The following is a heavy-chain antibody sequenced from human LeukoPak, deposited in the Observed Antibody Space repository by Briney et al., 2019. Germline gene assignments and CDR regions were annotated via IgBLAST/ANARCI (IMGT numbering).Heavy chain of an antibody. CDR1: GFTFSSYW. CDR3: ARDLGTHGGHVDP. CDR2: INTDGRST. V-gene: IGHV3-74*01. J-gene: IGHJ5*02. D-gene: IGHD5-12*01. Sequence: GGSLRLSCAASGFTFSSYWMHWVRQAPGKGLVWVSRINTDGRSTTYVDPVKGRFTITRDNAKNSLYLQMDSLRVEDTGIYYCARDLGTHGGHVDPWGQGTLVTVSS.